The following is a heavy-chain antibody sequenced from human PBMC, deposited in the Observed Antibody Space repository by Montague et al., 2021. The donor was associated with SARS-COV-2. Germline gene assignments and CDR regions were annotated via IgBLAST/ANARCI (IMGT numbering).Heavy chain of an antibody. J-gene: IGHJ6*02. CDR2: INSDVRNT. D-gene: IGHD5-12*01. Sequence: SLRLSCAASGFTFSSYWMHWVRQAPGKVLVWVSRINSDVRNTSYXDSXKVRFTISRDNAKNTLYLQMNSLRAEDTAVYYCARGEYSGYDFPSGMDVWGQGTTVTVSS. CDR1: GFTFSSYW. CDR3: ARGEYSGYDFPSGMDV. V-gene: IGHV3-74*01.